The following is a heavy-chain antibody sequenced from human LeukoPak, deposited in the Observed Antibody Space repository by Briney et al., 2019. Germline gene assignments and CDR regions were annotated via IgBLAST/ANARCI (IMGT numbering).Heavy chain of an antibody. D-gene: IGHD3-22*01. CDR1: GFTFDDYG. CDR2: INWNGGST. V-gene: IGHV3-20*04. Sequence: GGSLRLSCAASGFTFDDYGMSWVRQAPGKGLEWVSGINWNGGSTGYADSVKGRFTISGDNAKNSLYLQMNSLRAEDTALYYCARVLSPTHSSGSFDYWGQGTLVTVSS. J-gene: IGHJ4*02. CDR3: ARVLSPTHSSGSFDY.